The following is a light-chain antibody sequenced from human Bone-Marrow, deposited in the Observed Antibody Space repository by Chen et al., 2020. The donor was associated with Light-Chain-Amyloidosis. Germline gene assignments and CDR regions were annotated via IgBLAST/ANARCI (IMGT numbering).Light chain of an antibody. CDR2: DDS. CDR3: QVWDRSSDRPV. CDR1: NIGSKS. J-gene: IGLJ3*02. Sequence: SYVLTQPSSVSVAPGQTATIACGGNNIGSKSVHWYQQTPGQAPLPVVYDDSDRPSGIPVRLSGSNPGNTATLTISRVEAGDEADYYCQVWDRSSDRPVFGGGTKLTVL. V-gene: IGLV3-21*02.